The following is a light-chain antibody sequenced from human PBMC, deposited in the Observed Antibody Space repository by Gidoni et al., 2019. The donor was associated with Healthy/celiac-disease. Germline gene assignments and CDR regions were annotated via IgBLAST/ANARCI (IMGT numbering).Light chain of an antibody. CDR2: RNN. CDR3: AAWDDSLSGLNYV. V-gene: IGLV1-47*01. Sequence: QSVLTQPPSASGTPGQRVTISCSGSSSNIGSNYVYWYQQLPGTAPKLLIYRNNQRPSGVPDRFSGSKSGTSASLAISGRRSEDEADYYCAAWDDSLSGLNYVFGTGTKVTVL. CDR1: SSNIGSNY. J-gene: IGLJ1*01.